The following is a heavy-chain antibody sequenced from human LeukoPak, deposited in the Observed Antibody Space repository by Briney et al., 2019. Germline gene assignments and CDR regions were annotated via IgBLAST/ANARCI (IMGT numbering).Heavy chain of an antibody. CDR2: MNPNSGNT. D-gene: IGHD2-2*02. Sequence: GASVKVSCKASGYTFPSYDINWVRQATGQGLEWMGWMNPNSGNTGYAQKFQGRVTITRNTSISTAYMELSSLRSEDTAVYYCARGPRHYASTSCYRFDPWGQGTLVTVSS. CDR1: GYTFPSYD. CDR3: ARGPRHYASTSCYRFDP. J-gene: IGHJ5*02. V-gene: IGHV1-8*03.